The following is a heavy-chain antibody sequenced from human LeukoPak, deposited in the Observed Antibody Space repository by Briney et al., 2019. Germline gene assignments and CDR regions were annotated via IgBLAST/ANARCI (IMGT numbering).Heavy chain of an antibody. CDR3: LCRHPDY. CDR2: IKGDGSEK. V-gene: IGHV3-7*03. CDR1: GFTFSTCW. J-gene: IGHJ4*02. Sequence: GGSLRLSCAASGFTFSTCWMSWVRQAPGKGLEWVANIKGDGSEKNYVDSVKGRFAISRDNAKNSVFLQMNSLRVEDTAVYYCLCRHPDYWGQGNLVTVSS.